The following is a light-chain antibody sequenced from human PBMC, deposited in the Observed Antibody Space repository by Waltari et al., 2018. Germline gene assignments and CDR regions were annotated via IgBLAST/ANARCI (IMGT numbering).Light chain of an antibody. V-gene: IGKV3-20*01. CDR2: GAS. J-gene: IGKJ1*01. Sequence: EIVLTQSPGTLSLSPGERATLSCRASQSVSSSYLAWYQQKPGQAPRLLIYGASSRATGIPDRFSGSDSGTDFTLTISRLEPEDFAVYYCQQYGSSPPTFGQGTMVEIK. CDR1: QSVSSSY. CDR3: QQYGSSPPT.